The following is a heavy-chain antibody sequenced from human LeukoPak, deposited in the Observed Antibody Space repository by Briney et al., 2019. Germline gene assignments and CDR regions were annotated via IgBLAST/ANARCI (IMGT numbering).Heavy chain of an antibody. CDR2: IYYSGST. CDR3: ARTEMATIFFDY. V-gene: IGHV4-31*03. D-gene: IGHD5-24*01. Sequence: PSQTLSLTCTVSGGSISSGGYYWSWIRQHPGKGXXXXGYIYYSGSTXXXXSLKSRVTISVDTSKNQFSLKLSSVTAADTAVYYCARTEMATIFFDYWGQGTLVTVSS. CDR1: GGSISSGGYY. J-gene: IGHJ4*02.